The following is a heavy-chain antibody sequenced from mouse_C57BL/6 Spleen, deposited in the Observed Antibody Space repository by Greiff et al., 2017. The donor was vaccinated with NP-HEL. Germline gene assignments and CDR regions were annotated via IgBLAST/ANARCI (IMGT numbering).Heavy chain of an antibody. CDR2: IDPETGGT. V-gene: IGHV1-15*01. CDR1: GYTFTDYE. Sequence: VQLQQSGAELVRPGASVTLSCKASGYTFTDYEMHWVKQTPVHGLEWIGAIDPETGGTAYNQKFKGKAILTADKSSSTAYMELRSLTSEDSAVYYCTREYYGIFDYWGQGTTLTVSS. J-gene: IGHJ2*01. CDR3: TREYYGIFDY. D-gene: IGHD1-1*01.